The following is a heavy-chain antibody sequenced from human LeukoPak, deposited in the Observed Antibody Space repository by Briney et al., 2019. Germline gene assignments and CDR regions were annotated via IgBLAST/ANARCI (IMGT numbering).Heavy chain of an antibody. Sequence: SSETLSLTCTVTGGSISSSNYYWGWIRQPPGTGLEWVGSIYYSGNTHHNPSLKSRVTISVDTSKNQFSLKLSSVTAADTAVYYCARHPYYHESSAYSYYFDYWGQGTLVTVSS. J-gene: IGHJ4*02. V-gene: IGHV4-39*01. CDR2: IYYSGNT. CDR3: ARHPYYHESSAYSYYFDY. D-gene: IGHD3-22*01. CDR1: GGSISSSNYY.